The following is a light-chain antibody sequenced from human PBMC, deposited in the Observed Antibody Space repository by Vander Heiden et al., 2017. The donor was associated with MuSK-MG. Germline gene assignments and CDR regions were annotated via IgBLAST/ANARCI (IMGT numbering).Light chain of an antibody. CDR3: QQSYSTLFT. V-gene: IGKV1-39*01. CDR2: AAS. Sequence: DIQMTHFPSSLSASVGDRVTITCRASQSISSYLNWYQQKPGKAPKLLIYAASSLQSGVPSRFSGSGSGTDFTLTISSLQPEDFATYYCQQSYSTLFTFGHGTKVDIK. J-gene: IGKJ3*01. CDR1: QSISSY.